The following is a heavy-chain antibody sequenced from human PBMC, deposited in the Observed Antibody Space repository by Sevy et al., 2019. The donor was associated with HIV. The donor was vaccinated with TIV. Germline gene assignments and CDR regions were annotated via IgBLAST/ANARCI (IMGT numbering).Heavy chain of an antibody. V-gene: IGHV3-15*01. J-gene: IGHJ4*02. Sequence: GGSLRLSCAASGFTFSNVWMSWVRQAPGKGLEWVGRIRSKTEGGTTDYAAPVKGRFTISRDDSKNTLYLQVNSLKTDDTAVYYCTTKKDFWSGYFYFDYWGQGTLVTVSS. CDR2: IRSKTEGGTT. CDR3: TTKKDFWSGYFYFDY. CDR1: GFTFSNVW. D-gene: IGHD3-3*01.